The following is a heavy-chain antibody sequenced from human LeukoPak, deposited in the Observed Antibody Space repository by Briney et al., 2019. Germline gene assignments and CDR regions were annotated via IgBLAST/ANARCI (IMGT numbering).Heavy chain of an antibody. Sequence: PSETLPLTCTVSGGSISSYYWSWIRQPPGKGLEWIGYIYYSGSTNYNPSLKSRVTISVDTSKNQFSLKLSPVTAADTAVYYCARDLQNWFDPWGQGTLVTVSS. J-gene: IGHJ5*02. V-gene: IGHV4-59*01. CDR3: ARDLQNWFDP. CDR1: GGSISSYY. CDR2: IYYSGST.